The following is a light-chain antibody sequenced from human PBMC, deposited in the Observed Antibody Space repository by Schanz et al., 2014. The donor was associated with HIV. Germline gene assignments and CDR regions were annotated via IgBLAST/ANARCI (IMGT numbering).Light chain of an antibody. CDR3: SSYTSSSTYV. CDR2: DVN. CDR1: SSDVGGYNY. Sequence: QSALTQPASVSGSPGQSITISCTGTSSDVGGYNYVSWYQQHPGNTPKLMIYDVNNRPSGVSNRFSGSKSGNTASLTISGLQAEDEGDYYCSSYTSSSTYVFGTGTKLTVL. J-gene: IGLJ1*01. V-gene: IGLV2-14*01.